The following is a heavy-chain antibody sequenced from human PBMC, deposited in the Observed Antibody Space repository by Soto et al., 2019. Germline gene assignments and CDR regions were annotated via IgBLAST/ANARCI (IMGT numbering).Heavy chain of an antibody. V-gene: IGHV1-18*01. D-gene: IGHD3-10*01. CDR3: TREGSAPYYYYGMDA. Sequence: ASVKVSCKPSGGTFSSYSFSWVRQAPGQGLEWLGWINTHNGNTNYAQNLQGRVIMTADTSTSTAYMELRSLRSDDTAIYYCTREGSAPYYYYGMDAWGQGTTVTVSS. J-gene: IGHJ6*02. CDR1: GGTFSSYS. CDR2: INTHNGNT.